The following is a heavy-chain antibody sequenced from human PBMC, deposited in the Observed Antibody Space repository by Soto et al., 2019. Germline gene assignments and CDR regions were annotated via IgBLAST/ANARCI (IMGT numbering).Heavy chain of an antibody. V-gene: IGHV1-69*02. Sequence: QAELVQSGAEVKKPGSSVKVSCKASGVTFNLYTINWVRQAPGLGLEWMGRFNPILSFSNSALKFQGRVTLTADKSTSTAYMVLSSLRSEDTAIYYCATSFGSGSRAFDYWGQGALVTVSS. CDR2: FNPILSFS. J-gene: IGHJ4*02. CDR1: GVTFNLYT. CDR3: ATSFGSGSRAFDY. D-gene: IGHD3-10*01.